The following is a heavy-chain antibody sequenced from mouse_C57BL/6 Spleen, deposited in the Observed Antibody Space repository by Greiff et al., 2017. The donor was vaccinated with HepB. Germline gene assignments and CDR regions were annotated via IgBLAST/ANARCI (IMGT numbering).Heavy chain of an antibody. CDR3: ARSTMGAMDY. Sequence: EVQLQQSGPELVKPGASVKISCKASGYTFTDYYMNWVKQSHGKSLEWIGDINPNNGGTSYNQKFKGKATLTVDKSSSTAYMELRSLTSEDSAVYYCARSTMGAMDYWGQGTSVTVSS. J-gene: IGHJ4*01. CDR1: GYTFTDYY. D-gene: IGHD2-1*01. CDR2: INPNNGGT. V-gene: IGHV1-26*01.